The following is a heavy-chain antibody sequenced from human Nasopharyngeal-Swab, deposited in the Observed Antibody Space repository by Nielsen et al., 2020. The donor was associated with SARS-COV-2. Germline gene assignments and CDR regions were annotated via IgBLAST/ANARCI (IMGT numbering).Heavy chain of an antibody. J-gene: IGHJ6*03. V-gene: IGHV4-59*01. CDR3: ARISPSYYDILTGYYGYYYMDV. CDR2: IYYSGST. Sequence: SETLSLTCTVSGGSISSYYWSWIRQPPGKGLEWIGYIYYSGSTNYNPSLKSRVTISVDTSKNQFSLKLSPVTAADTAVYYCARISPSYYDILTGYYGYYYMDVWGKGTTVTVSS. CDR1: GGSISSYY. D-gene: IGHD3-9*01.